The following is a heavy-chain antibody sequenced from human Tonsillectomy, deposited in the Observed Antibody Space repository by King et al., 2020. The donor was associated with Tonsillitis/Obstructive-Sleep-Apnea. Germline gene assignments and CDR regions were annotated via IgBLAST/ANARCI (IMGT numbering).Heavy chain of an antibody. D-gene: IGHD6-13*01. V-gene: IGHV4-34*01. Sequence: LQPFGSGLLKHSATLALTCAVYGGSFSGNYWSWIRQPPGKGLEWRGEINHSGRTNYNRALKSRVTISVATSKNQFSLKLSSVTAADTAVYYCARGSAAAANYYMDVWDKGTTVTVSS. CDR3: ARGSAAAANYYMDV. J-gene: IGHJ6*03. CDR2: INHSGRT. CDR1: GGSFSGNY.